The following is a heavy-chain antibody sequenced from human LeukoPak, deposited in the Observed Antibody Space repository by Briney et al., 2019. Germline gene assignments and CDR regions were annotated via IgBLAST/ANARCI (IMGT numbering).Heavy chain of an antibody. CDR3: AREKGGDYYAFDI. V-gene: IGHV4-39*07. J-gene: IGHJ3*02. CDR1: GGSISSSSYY. Sequence: SETLSLTCTVSGGSISSSSYYWGWLRQPPGTGLEWIGSIYYSGSTYYNPSLKSRVTISVDTSKNQFSLKLSSVTAADTAVYYCAREKGGDYYAFDIWGQGTMVTVSS. CDR2: IYYSGST. D-gene: IGHD4-17*01.